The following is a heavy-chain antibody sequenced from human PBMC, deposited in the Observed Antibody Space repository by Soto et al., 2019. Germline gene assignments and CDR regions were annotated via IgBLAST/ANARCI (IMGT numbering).Heavy chain of an antibody. CDR1: GFTFSRYA. D-gene: IGHD3-10*01. J-gene: IGHJ6*02. V-gene: IGHV3-30-3*02. CDR3: AKNRGSGAPRGNYGMDV. Sequence: QVQLVESGGGVVQPGRSLRLSCAASGFTFSRYAMDWVRQAPGKGLEWVALISYDGSNKFYADSVKGRFTISRDNSKNTQYLQMNSLRAEDTAVYYCAKNRGSGAPRGNYGMDVWGQGTTVTVSS. CDR2: ISYDGSNK.